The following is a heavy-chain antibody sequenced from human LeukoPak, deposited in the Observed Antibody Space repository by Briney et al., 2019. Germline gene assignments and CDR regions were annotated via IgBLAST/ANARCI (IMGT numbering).Heavy chain of an antibody. CDR3: ARVRDYYDSSGYYDY. CDR2: IYSGGST. Sequence: GGSLRLSCAASGFTVSSNYMSWVRQAPGKGLEWVSVIYSGGSTYYADSVKGRFTISRDNSKNTLYLQMNSLRAEDTAVYYCARVRDYYDSSGYYDYWGQGTLATVSS. V-gene: IGHV3-66*01. CDR1: GFTVSSNY. D-gene: IGHD3-22*01. J-gene: IGHJ4*02.